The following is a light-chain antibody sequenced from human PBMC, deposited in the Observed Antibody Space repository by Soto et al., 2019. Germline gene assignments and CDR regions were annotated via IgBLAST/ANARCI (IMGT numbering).Light chain of an antibody. J-gene: IGKJ5*01. V-gene: IGKV3-20*01. CDR2: ATS. CDR3: QQYDSSAVT. CDR1: QTVISTH. Sequence: IILTQSPGTLSLSPGEGATLSCKASQTVISTHLAWYQQKPGQAPRLLIYATSNRATGIPDRFGGSGSGRDFTLTIDRLEPEDFAVYYGQQYDSSAVTFGQGTRLDLK.